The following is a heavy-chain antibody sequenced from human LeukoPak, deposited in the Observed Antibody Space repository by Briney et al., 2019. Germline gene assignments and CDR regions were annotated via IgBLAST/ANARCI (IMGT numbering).Heavy chain of an antibody. Sequence: GGSLRLSCAASGFTFRSHGMHWARQAPGKGLEWVALIWYDGTNKYYADSVKGRFTISRDNSKNTLDLQMSSLRAEDTAVYYCAREAYCDGDCYLDWYLDLWGRGTLVTVSS. J-gene: IGHJ2*01. CDR2: IWYDGTNK. D-gene: IGHD2-21*01. CDR1: GFTFRSHG. CDR3: AREAYCDGDCYLDWYLDL. V-gene: IGHV3-33*01.